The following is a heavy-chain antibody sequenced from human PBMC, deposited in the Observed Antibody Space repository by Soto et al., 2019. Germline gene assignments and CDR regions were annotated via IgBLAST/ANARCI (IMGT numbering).Heavy chain of an antibody. D-gene: IGHD4-4*01. J-gene: IGHJ4*02. CDR1: GFTFSSYS. Sequence: RLCGTSSGFTFSSYSMNWVRQAPGKVLEWVSSISGSGNYTHYADFLRGRFTISRDNAKTSLYLQMNSLRAEDTAVYYCAREGINNYNEYYFDYWGQGNVVTVSS. CDR3: AREGINNYNEYYFDY. V-gene: IGHV3-21*01. CDR2: ISGSGNYT.